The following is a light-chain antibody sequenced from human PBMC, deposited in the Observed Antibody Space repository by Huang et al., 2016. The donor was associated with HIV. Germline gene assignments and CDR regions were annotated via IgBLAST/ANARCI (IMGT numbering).Light chain of an antibody. CDR3: HQYNNWLLS. J-gene: IGKJ4*01. CDR1: RSVSTN. CDR2: GSS. Sequence: EIVMTQSPATLSVSPGQRVTLSCRANRSVSTNLAWYQQRHGQARRLLIYGSSTRAPGIPARFSGSGSVTDFSLTISSLQSEDFALYYCHQYNNWLLSFGGGTRV. V-gene: IGKV3-15*01.